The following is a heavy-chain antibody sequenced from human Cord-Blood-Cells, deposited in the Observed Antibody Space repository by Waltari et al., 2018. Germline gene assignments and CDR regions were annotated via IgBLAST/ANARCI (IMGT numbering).Heavy chain of an antibody. CDR1: GFSLSTSGVG. V-gene: IGHV2-5*01. Sequence: QITLKESGPTLVKPTQTLTLTCTFSGFSLSTSGVGVGWIRQPPGQALEWLALIYWNDDKRYSPSLKSRLTITKDTSKNQVVLTMTNMDPVDTATYYCAHLLQLRPYGASMYYFDYWGQGTLVTVSS. CDR3: AHLLQLRPYGASMYYFDY. D-gene: IGHD4-17*01. CDR2: IYWNDDK. J-gene: IGHJ4*02.